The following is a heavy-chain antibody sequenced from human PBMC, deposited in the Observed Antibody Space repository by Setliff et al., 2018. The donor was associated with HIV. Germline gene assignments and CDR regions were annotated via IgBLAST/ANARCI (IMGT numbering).Heavy chain of an antibody. CDR1: GYTFTSYG. D-gene: IGHD6-13*01. CDR2: ISAYNGNT. V-gene: IGHV1-18*01. Sequence: ASVKVSCKASGYTFTSYGISWVRQAPGQGLEWMGWISAYNGNTNYAQKIQGRVTMTTDTSTSTAYMELRSLRSDDTAVYFCAREHSTTWPYFDFWGQGTLVTVSS. CDR3: AREHSTTWPYFDF. J-gene: IGHJ4*02.